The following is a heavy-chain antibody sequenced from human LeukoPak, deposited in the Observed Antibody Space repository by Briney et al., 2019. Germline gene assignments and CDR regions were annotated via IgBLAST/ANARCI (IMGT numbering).Heavy chain of an antibody. CDR2: IYTSGST. CDR3: ARGYGSGSPSAYYFDY. J-gene: IGHJ4*02. CDR1: GGSISSSSYY. D-gene: IGHD3-10*01. Sequence: SETLSLTCTVSGGSISSSSYYWGWIRQPAGKGLEWIGRIYTSGSTNYNPSLKSRVTISVDTSKNQFSLKLSSVTAADTAVYYCARGYGSGSPSAYYFDYWGQGTLVTVSS. V-gene: IGHV4-61*02.